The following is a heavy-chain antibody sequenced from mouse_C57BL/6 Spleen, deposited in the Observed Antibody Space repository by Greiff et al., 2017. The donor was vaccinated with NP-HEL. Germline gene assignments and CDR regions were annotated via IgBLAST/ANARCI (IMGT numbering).Heavy chain of an antibody. CDR1: GYTFTDYN. Sequence: EVQLQQSGPELVKPGASVKMSCKASGYTFTDYNMHWVKQSHGKSLEWIGYINPNNGGNSYNQKFKGQATLTVNKSSSTAYMELRSLTSADSAVYYCARRVYYDSFDYWGQGTTLTVSS. J-gene: IGHJ2*01. CDR3: ARRVYYDSFDY. CDR2: INPNNGGN. D-gene: IGHD2-4*01. V-gene: IGHV1-22*01.